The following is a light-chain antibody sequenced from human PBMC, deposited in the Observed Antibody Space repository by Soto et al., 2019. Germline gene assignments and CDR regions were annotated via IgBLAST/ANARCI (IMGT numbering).Light chain of an antibody. J-gene: IGKJ4*01. Sequence: EIVVTQSPATLSVSPGERVTLSCRASQSVSSSLAWYQQRPGQAPRLLIYDTSTRAAGISARFSGSGSETEFTLTISSLQSEDFAVYYCQQYNTWFTFGGGTKVDIK. CDR1: QSVSSS. CDR3: QQYNTWFT. CDR2: DTS. V-gene: IGKV3-15*01.